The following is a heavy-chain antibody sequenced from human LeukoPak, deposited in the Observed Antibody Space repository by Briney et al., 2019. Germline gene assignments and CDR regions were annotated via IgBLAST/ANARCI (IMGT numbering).Heavy chain of an antibody. CDR1: GFPFSSYS. Sequence: GGSLRLSCVVSGFPFSSYSMNWVRQAPGKGLEWVSYISSSSTIYYADSVKGRFTISRDSAKNSLYLQMNSLRADDTAVYYCARFAAGGSYYYYMDVWGKGTTVTVSS. D-gene: IGHD6-25*01. CDR2: ISSSSTI. V-gene: IGHV3-48*01. CDR3: ARFAAGGSYYYYMDV. J-gene: IGHJ6*03.